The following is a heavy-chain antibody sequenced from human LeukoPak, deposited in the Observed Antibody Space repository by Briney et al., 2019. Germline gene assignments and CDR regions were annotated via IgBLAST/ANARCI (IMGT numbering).Heavy chain of an antibody. Sequence: GGSLRLSCAASGFILSDYYMTWIRQAPGKGLEWISYMSSSGRSTYYADSVKGRFTISRDNAKSSLYLQMNSLRADDTAVYYCARETEGLAWGQGTLVTVSS. J-gene: IGHJ5*02. CDR1: GFILSDYY. CDR2: MSSSGRST. V-gene: IGHV3-11*04. CDR3: ARETEGLA.